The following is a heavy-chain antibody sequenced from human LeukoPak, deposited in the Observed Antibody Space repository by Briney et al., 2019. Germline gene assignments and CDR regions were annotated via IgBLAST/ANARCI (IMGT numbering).Heavy chain of an antibody. CDR2: IIPIFGTV. CDR1: GGTFSSHV. Sequence: ASVKVSCKASGGTFSSHVINWVRLAPGQGLEWMGGIIPIFGTVNYAQTFQGRVTITADESTTTAYMELSRLTSEDTAVYYCAREYRAHCSGGSCYPTRGFDSWGRGTLVTVSS. D-gene: IGHD2-15*01. J-gene: IGHJ5*01. V-gene: IGHV1-69*13. CDR3: AREYRAHCSGGSCYPTRGFDS.